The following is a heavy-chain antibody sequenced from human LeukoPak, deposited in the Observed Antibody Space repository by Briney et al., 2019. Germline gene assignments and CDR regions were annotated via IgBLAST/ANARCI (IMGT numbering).Heavy chain of an antibody. V-gene: IGHV3-53*01. D-gene: IGHD5-18*01. J-gene: IGHJ4*02. CDR3: ARDPAIGYSYGYFPETAEYYFDY. Sequence: PGGSLRLSCAASGFTFSSYAMSRVRQAPGKGLEWVSVIYSGGSTYYADSVKGRFTTSRDNSKNTLYLQMNSLRAEDTAVYYCARDPAIGYSYGYFPETAEYYFDYWGQGTLVTVSS. CDR2: IYSGGST. CDR1: GFTFSSYA.